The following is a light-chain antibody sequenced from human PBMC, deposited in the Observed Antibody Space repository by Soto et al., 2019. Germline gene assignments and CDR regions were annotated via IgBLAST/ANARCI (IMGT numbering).Light chain of an antibody. V-gene: IGKV3-20*01. CDR2: GAS. CDR3: QQYGSSRWT. Sequence: EIVLTDSPGTLSLSPGERATLSCRASQSVSSIYLAWYQQKPGQAPRLLIYGASSRATGIPDRFSGSGSGTDFTLTISRLEPEDLAVYYCQQYGSSRWTFGQGTKV. J-gene: IGKJ1*01. CDR1: QSVSSIY.